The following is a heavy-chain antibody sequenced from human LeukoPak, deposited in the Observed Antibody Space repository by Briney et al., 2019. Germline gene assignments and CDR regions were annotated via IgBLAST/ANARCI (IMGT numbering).Heavy chain of an antibody. CDR1: GLTFSDYS. Sequence: GGSLRLSCAVSGLTFSDYSMTWVRQAPGKGLFWVSGIGAGGGSTYYADSVKGRFTISRDNSRNTLYLQMNSLRAEDTAVYYCAKDAAGPEYWGQGTLVTVSS. V-gene: IGHV3-23*01. D-gene: IGHD6-13*01. J-gene: IGHJ4*02. CDR3: AKDAAGPEY. CDR2: IGAGGGST.